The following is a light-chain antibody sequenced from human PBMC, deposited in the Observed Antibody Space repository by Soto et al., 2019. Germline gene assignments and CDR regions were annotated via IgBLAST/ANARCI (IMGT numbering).Light chain of an antibody. J-gene: IGKJ2*01. Sequence: DIVLTQSPATPSLSPGERATLSCRASQSVSSYLAWYQQRPGHVPRLLIYDASKRATGIPARFSASGSGTDFTLTISSLEPEDFAIYFCQQRSNWPPMYTFGQGTKLEIK. CDR2: DAS. CDR1: QSVSSY. CDR3: QQRSNWPPMYT. V-gene: IGKV3-11*01.